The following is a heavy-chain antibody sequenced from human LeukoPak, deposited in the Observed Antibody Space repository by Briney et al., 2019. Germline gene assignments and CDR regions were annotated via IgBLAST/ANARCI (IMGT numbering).Heavy chain of an antibody. D-gene: IGHD3-3*01. J-gene: IGHJ3*02. Sequence: GGSLRLSCAASGFTFDDYAMHWVRQAPGKGLEWVSGISWNSGSIGYADSVKGRFTISRDNAKNSLYLQMNSLRAEDTAVYYCARDQADYWSGYSLDAFDIWGQGTIVTVSS. CDR1: GFTFDDYA. CDR3: ARDQADYWSGYSLDAFDI. CDR2: ISWNSGSI. V-gene: IGHV3-9*01.